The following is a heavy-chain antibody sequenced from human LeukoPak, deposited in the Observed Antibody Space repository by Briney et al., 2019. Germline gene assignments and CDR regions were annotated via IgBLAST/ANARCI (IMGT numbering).Heavy chain of an antibody. J-gene: IGHJ5*02. CDR3: ARDYYGSGSPMIYNWFDP. V-gene: IGHV3-64*02. Sequence: GGSLRLSCAASGFNFSTYAMHWVRQAPGKGLEYVSAISSNGISTYYAESVKGRFTISRDNSKNTLYLQMGSLRPEDTAVYYCARDYYGSGSPMIYNWFDPWGQGTLVTVSS. D-gene: IGHD3-10*01. CDR1: GFNFSTYA. CDR2: ISSNGIST.